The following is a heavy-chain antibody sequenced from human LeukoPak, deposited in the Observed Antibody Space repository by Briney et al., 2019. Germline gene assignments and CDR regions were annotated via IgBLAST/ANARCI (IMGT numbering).Heavy chain of an antibody. CDR2: IIPIFGTA. CDR1: GGTFISYA. J-gene: IGHJ4*02. D-gene: IGHD6-13*01. CDR3: ARERPPGDSSIWFLEGYFDI. V-gene: IGHV1-69*05. Sequence: GASVKVSCKASGGTFISYAITWVRQAPGQGLEWMGRIIPIFGTANYAQKFQGRVTITTDESTSTAYMELSTLRSDDTAVYYCARERPPGDSSIWFLEGYFDIWGQGTLVTVSS.